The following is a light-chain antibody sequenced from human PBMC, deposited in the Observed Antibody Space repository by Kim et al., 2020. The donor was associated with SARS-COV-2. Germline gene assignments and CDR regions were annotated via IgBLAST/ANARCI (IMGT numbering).Light chain of an antibody. Sequence: QTATLTCTGNNNNVGNKGAAWLQQHQGHPPQLLSYRNNNRPSGISERFSASRSGDTASLTITGLQPEDETDYYCSAWDSSLNVWVFGGGTQLTVL. J-gene: IGLJ3*02. CDR2: RNN. V-gene: IGLV10-54*04. CDR1: NNNVGNKG. CDR3: SAWDSSLNVWV.